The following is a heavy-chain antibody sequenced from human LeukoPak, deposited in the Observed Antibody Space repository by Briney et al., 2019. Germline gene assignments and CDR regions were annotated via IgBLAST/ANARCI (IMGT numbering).Heavy chain of an antibody. J-gene: IGHJ4*02. D-gene: IGHD3-10*01. CDR1: GFTFDNYG. CDR2: INWNGGST. Sequence: GGSLRLSCATSGFTFDNYGMNWVRQAPGKGLEWVSGINWNGGSTGYADSVKGRFTISRDNAKNSLYLQMNSLRAEDTALYYCASNYGSGSYYNGIDYWGQGTLVTVSS. CDR3: ASNYGSGSYYNGIDY. V-gene: IGHV3-20*04.